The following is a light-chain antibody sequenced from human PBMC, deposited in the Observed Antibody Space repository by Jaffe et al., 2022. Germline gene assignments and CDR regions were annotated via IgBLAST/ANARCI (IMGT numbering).Light chain of an antibody. CDR1: SSDVGGYNY. CDR2: DVS. V-gene: IGLV2-14*03. J-gene: IGLJ1*01. Sequence: QSALTQPASVSGSPGQSITISCTGTSSDVGGYNYVSWYQQHPGKAPKLMIYDVSNRPSGVSNRFSGSKSGNTASLTISGLQAEDEAVYYCSSYRSSSTLYVFGTGTEVTVL. CDR3: SSYRSSSTLYV.